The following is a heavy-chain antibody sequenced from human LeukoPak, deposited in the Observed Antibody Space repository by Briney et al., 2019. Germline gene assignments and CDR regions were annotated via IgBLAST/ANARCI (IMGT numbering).Heavy chain of an antibody. D-gene: IGHD5-12*01. J-gene: IGHJ4*02. V-gene: IGHV3-48*01. CDR1: GFTFSSYI. CDR2: ISSSSSTI. Sequence: PGGSLRLSCAASGFTFSSYIMNWVRQAPGKGLEWVSYISSSSSTIYYADSVKGRFTISRDNAKNLLYLQMNSLRAEDTAVYYCAREWAIVALDYWGQGTLVTVSS. CDR3: AREWAIVALDY.